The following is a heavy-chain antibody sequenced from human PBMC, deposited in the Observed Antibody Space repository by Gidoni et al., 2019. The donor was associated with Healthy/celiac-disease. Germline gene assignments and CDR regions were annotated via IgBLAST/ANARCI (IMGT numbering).Heavy chain of an antibody. J-gene: IGHJ4*02. CDR3: ARTSDLGHERPPPGLDY. D-gene: IGHD1-1*01. CDR2: ISYDGSNK. Sequence: QVQLVESGGGVVQPGRSLRLSCAASGFTFSVYAMHWVRQAPGKGLEWVAVISYDGSNKYYADSVKGRFTISRDNSKNTLYLQMNSLRAEDTAVYYCARTSDLGHERPPPGLDYWGQGTLVTVSS. CDR1: GFTFSVYA. V-gene: IGHV3-30-3*01.